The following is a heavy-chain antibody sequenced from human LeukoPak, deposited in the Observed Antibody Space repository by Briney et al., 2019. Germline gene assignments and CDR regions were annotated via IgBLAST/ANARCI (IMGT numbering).Heavy chain of an antibody. D-gene: IGHD1-14*01. CDR1: GYAFTGYY. V-gene: IGHV1-2*02. CDR2: INPDGGST. CDR3: ARAPRNSSTMLDY. Sequence: ASVKVSCKASGYAFTGYYMHWVRQAPGQGLEWMGLINPDGGSTAYAHRFQGRVIMTRDTSTSTAYMDLSSLRSEGTAVYHCARAPRNSSTMLDYWGQGTLVTVSS. J-gene: IGHJ4*02.